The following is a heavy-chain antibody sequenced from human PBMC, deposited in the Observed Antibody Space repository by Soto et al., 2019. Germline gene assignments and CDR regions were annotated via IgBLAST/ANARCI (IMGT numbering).Heavy chain of an antibody. V-gene: IGHV3-7*03. D-gene: IGHD5-12*01. CDR2: VQQDGSEK. CDR1: GFTFNSYW. CDR3: ARGGLHRSGYEYYYYYYGLDV. Sequence: EGQLVESGGGLVQHGESLRLSCAGSGFTFNSYWMSWVRQAPGKGLEWVAKVQQDGSEKYYVDSVKGRFTISRDNAKNSVYLQMNSLRVEDTAVYYCARGGLHRSGYEYYYYYYGLDVWGQGTTVTVAS. J-gene: IGHJ6*02.